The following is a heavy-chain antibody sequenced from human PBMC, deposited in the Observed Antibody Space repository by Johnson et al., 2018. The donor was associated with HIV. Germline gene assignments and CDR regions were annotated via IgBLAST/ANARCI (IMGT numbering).Heavy chain of an antibody. CDR2: IGTAGDT. Sequence: EKLVESGGGLVQPGGSLRLSCAASGFIFSSYDMHWVRQATGRGLEWVSGIGTAGDTYYPGSVKGRFTISRENAKNSLYLQMDSLRAGDTALYYCARVKGSIIFGEVRPHGAFDIWGQGTMVTVSS. CDR1: GFIFSSYD. J-gene: IGHJ3*02. D-gene: IGHD3-3*02. V-gene: IGHV3-13*01. CDR3: ARVKGSIIFGEVRPHGAFDI.